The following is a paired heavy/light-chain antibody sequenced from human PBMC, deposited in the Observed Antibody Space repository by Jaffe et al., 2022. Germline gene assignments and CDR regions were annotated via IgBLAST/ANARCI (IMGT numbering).Heavy chain of an antibody. CDR1: GYSFTDFW. J-gene: IGHJ4*02. V-gene: IGHV5-51*03. CDR3: VRRLTGGPTLDY. CDR2: IHPGESTT. Sequence: EVQLVQSGAEIKKPGESLQISCQASGYSFTDFWIGWVRQMPGKGLEWMAIIHPGESTTRYSPSFQGQVTISADKSTSTAYLQWSTLKASDAAIYFCVRRLTGGPTLDYWGRGTVVSVSS.
Light chain of an antibody. CDR3: GAWDYSLTAGL. Sequence: QSVLTQPPSVSAAPGQKVTISCSGNSSNVGQGYVSWYQQLPGTPPKLLISANNQRPSGIPDRFSGSKSGTSATLAITGLQTGDEADYYCGAWDYSLTAGLFGGGTRLTVL. J-gene: IGLJ3*02. V-gene: IGLV1-51*02. CDR1: SSNVGQGY. CDR2: ANN.